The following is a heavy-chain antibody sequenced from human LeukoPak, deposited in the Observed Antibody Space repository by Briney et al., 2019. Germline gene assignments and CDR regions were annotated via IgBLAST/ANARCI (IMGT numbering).Heavy chain of an antibody. Sequence: GGSLRLSCAASGFTFSSYSMNWVRQAPGKGLEWVSYISSGSSTIYYADSVKGRFTISRDNAKNSLYLQLNSLRAEDTAVYYCARVGLIDAFDIWGQGTMVTVSS. J-gene: IGHJ3*02. CDR1: GFTFSSYS. D-gene: IGHD3-16*01. V-gene: IGHV3-48*01. CDR2: ISSGSSTI. CDR3: ARVGLIDAFDI.